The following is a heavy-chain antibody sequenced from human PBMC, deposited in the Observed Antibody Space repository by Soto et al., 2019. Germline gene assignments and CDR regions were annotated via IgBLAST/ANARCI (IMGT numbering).Heavy chain of an antibody. CDR3: ARSMTTVVTLDY. D-gene: IGHD4-17*01. V-gene: IGHV4-39*01. CDR1: GGSISSSSYY. J-gene: IGHJ4*02. Sequence: QLQLQESGPGLVKPSETLSLTCTVSGGSISSSSYYWGWIRQPPGKGLEWIGSIYYSWSTYYNPSPKSRVTISVDTSKNQFSLKLSSVTAADTAVYYCARSMTTVVTLDYWGQGTLVTVSS. CDR2: IYYSWST.